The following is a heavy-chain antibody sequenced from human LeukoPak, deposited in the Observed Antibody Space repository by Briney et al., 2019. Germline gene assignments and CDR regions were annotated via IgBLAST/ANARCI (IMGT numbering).Heavy chain of an antibody. V-gene: IGHV4-59*01. CDR3: ARLSSYDYDDYFDAFDI. J-gene: IGHJ3*02. CDR2: IYYSGST. Sequence: SETLSLTCTVSGGSISNYYWSWIRQPPGKGLEWIGYIYYSGSTNYNPTLKSRVTISVDTSKNQFSLKVSSVTAADTAVYYCARLSSYDYDDYFDAFDIWGQGTMVTVSS. CDR1: GGSISNYY. D-gene: IGHD4-17*01.